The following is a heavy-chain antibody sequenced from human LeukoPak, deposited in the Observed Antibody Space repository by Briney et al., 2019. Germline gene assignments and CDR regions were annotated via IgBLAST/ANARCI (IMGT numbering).Heavy chain of an antibody. CDR1: GYTFTGYY. CDR2: TNPNSGGT. Sequence: ASVKVSCKASGYTFTGYYMHWVRQAPGQGLEWMGWTNPNSGGTNYAQKFQGRVTMTRDTSISTAYMELSRLRSDDTAVYYCARRYCSSTSCYRWFDPWGQGTLVTVSS. CDR3: ARRYCSSTSCYRWFDP. J-gene: IGHJ5*02. D-gene: IGHD2-2*01. V-gene: IGHV1-2*02.